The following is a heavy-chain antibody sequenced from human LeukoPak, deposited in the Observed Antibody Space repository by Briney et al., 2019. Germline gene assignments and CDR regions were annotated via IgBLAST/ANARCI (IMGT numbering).Heavy chain of an antibody. CDR3: ARGNYGMDV. CDR2: ITGSGNSK. Sequence: GGSLRLSCAASGFTFSDYYMTWIRQAPGKGPEWLSYITGSGNSKYYADSVRGRFTISRDNAKNSLYLQMDSLRAEDTAVYYCARGNYGMDVRGRGTSVTVSS. J-gene: IGHJ6*02. V-gene: IGHV3-11*01. CDR1: GFTFSDYY.